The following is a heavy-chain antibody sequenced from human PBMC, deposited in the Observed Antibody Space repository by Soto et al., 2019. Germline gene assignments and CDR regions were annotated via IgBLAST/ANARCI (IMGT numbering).Heavy chain of an antibody. V-gene: IGHV1-69*02. CDR1: GDTFNFYS. J-gene: IGHJ4*02. CDR2: INPILSMS. Sequence: QVQVVQSGAEVKKPGSSVRVSCKASGDTFNFYSINWVRQAPGLGLEWMGRINPILSMSNYAQRFQGRVTMTANKSTSTAYMELSRLRSEDTAMYYCASSYGSGYRAFDSWGQGALVTVSS. CDR3: ASSYGSGYRAFDS. D-gene: IGHD3-10*01.